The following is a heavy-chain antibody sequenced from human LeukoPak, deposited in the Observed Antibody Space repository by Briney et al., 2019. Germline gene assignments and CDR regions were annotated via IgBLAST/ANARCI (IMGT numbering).Heavy chain of an antibody. J-gene: IGHJ4*02. CDR3: AKDLESGGGWGSVPDY. Sequence: GRSLRLSCAASGFTFSSYGMHWVRQAPGKGLEWVAVISYDGSNKYYADSVKGRFTISRDNSKNTLYLQMNSLRAEDTAVYYCAKDLESGGGWGSVPDYWGQGTLVTVSS. D-gene: IGHD3-3*01. CDR1: GFTFSSYG. V-gene: IGHV3-30*18. CDR2: ISYDGSNK.